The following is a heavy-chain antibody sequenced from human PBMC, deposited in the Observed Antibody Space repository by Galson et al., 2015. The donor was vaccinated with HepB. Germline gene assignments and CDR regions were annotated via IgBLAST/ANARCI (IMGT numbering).Heavy chain of an antibody. V-gene: IGHV4-34*01. CDR1: GGSFSGYY. CDR3: AGWGGYCSGGSCQFSYYYYYMDV. D-gene: IGHD2-15*01. J-gene: IGHJ6*03. Sequence: ETLSLTCAVYGGSFSGYYWSWIRQPPGKGLEWIGEINHSGSTNYNPSLKSRVTISVDTSKNQFSLKLSSVTAADTAVYYCAGWGGYCSGGSCQFSYYYYYMDVWGKGTTVTVSS. CDR2: INHSGST.